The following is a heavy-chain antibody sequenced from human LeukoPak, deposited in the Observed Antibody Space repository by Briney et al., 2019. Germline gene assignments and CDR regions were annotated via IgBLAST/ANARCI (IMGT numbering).Heavy chain of an antibody. D-gene: IGHD6-19*01. Sequence: ASVKVSCKASGYTFTSYYMHWVRQAPGQGLEWMGVINPSGGSTSYAQKFQGRVTMTRDMSTSTVYMELSSLRSEDTAVYYCARRMAGTFSFDYWGQGTLVTVSS. V-gene: IGHV1-46*01. CDR2: INPSGGST. CDR3: ARRMAGTFSFDY. CDR1: GYTFTSYY. J-gene: IGHJ4*02.